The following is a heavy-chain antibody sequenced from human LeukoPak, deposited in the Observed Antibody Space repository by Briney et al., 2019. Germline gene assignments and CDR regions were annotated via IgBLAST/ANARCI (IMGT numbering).Heavy chain of an antibody. Sequence: PPETRSASCAVSGGSILTFYWNWIWQPPGKGLEWIGYIYNSENTNYNPSLKSRVTISGYTSNYQFSLKLNSVTASDTAVYYCASIKPDLDTWGRGTLVTVSS. J-gene: IGHJ2*01. CDR2: IYNSENT. CDR3: ASIKPDLDT. D-gene: IGHD3-10*01. CDR1: GGSILTFY. V-gene: IGHV4-59*08.